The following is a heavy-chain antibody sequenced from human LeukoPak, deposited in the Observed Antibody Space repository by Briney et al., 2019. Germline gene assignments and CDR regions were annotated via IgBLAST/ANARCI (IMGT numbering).Heavy chain of an antibody. Sequence: PGGSLRLSCAGSGFTFGRYEMNWVRQAPGKGLEWISYIGSSGDVISYADSVRGRFTISRDNARNSLYLQMNSLRVEDTGIYYCAGDDSPVPLGYDAFDVWGQGTMVTVAS. D-gene: IGHD3-22*01. CDR1: GFTFGRYE. CDR3: AGDDSPVPLGYDAFDV. J-gene: IGHJ3*01. V-gene: IGHV3-48*03. CDR2: IGSSGDVI.